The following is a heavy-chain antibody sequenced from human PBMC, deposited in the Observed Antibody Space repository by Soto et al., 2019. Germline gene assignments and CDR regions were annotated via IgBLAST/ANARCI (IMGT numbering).Heavy chain of an antibody. CDR3: AHRAYSYGSGSYYTH. CDR1: GFSLSTREVG. V-gene: IGHV2-5*02. CDR2: IYWDDDK. D-gene: IGHD3-10*01. J-gene: IGHJ4*02. Sequence: SGPTLVNPTQTLTLTCTFSGFSLSTREVGVGWIRQPPGKALEWLALIYWDDDKRYRPSLKSRLTIAKDTSKNLVILIMTNMDPEDTATYYCAHRAYSYGSGSYYTHWGQGILVTVS.